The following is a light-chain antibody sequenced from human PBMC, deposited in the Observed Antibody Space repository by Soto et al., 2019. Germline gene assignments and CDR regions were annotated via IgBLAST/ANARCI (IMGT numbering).Light chain of an antibody. J-gene: IGKJ1*01. CDR3: QVRDVWPS. Sequence: IVLTQSPVTLALSPGESAVLSCRASQSVSTSLAWYQHKPGQAPRLFIYDASKRAPGIPARFTGSESGTDFTLTISSLEPEDIAVYYCQVRDVWPSFGQGTKV. CDR1: QSVSTS. CDR2: DAS. V-gene: IGKV3-11*01.